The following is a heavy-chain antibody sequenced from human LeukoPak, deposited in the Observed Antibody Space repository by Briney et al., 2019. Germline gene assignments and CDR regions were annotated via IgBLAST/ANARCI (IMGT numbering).Heavy chain of an antibody. D-gene: IGHD2-21*01. Sequence: PSETLSLTCTVSGASVSTYFWSWIRQPAGKTLEWMGRVYASGTTYYNPSLRSRVTLSIDTSKNQFSLSLNSVTAADTAVYYCAKTHCGGGSCDKFDSWGQGILVTVSS. V-gene: IGHV4-4*07. J-gene: IGHJ5*01. CDR3: AKTHCGGGSCDKFDS. CDR2: VYASGTT. CDR1: GASVSTYF.